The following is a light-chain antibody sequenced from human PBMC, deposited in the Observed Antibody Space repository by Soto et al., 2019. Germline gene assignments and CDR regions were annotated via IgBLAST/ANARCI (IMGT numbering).Light chain of an antibody. CDR1: QSVGSY. CDR3: QQRSNWPRLT. Sequence: EIVLTQSPATLSLSPGERATLSCRASQSVGSYLAWYQQKPGQAPRLLIYDASNRATGIPARFSGSGSGTDFTLTISSLEPKDSAVYYCQQRSNWPRLTFGGGTKVEVK. J-gene: IGKJ4*01. CDR2: DAS. V-gene: IGKV3-11*01.